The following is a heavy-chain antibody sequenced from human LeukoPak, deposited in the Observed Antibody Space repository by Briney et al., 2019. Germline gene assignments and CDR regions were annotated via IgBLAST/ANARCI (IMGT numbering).Heavy chain of an antibody. Sequence: PGGSLRLSCAASGFTFSSCAMSWVRQAPGKGLEWVSAISGSGGSTYYADSVRGRFTISRDNSKNTLYLQMNNLRAEDTAVYYCAKDLTGFDSFDYWGQGTLVTVSS. J-gene: IGHJ4*02. D-gene: IGHD3-9*01. V-gene: IGHV3-23*01. CDR1: GFTFSSCA. CDR3: AKDLTGFDSFDY. CDR2: ISGSGGST.